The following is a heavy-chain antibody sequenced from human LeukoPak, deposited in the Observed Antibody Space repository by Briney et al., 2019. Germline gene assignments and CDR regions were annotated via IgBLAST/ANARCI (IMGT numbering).Heavy chain of an antibody. D-gene: IGHD3-3*01. J-gene: IGHJ4*02. CDR3: TTTPGITVFGVVEDY. CDR2: IESQADGGTA. Sequence: GGSLRLSCAATGSTVKKAALSWVRQPPGKGLEWIGRIESQADGGTADYVAPVRGRFTISTDGSTNTLFLQMNSLQTEDTAVYYCTTTPGITVFGVVEDYWGQGTLVTVSS. V-gene: IGHV3-15*04. CDR1: GSTVKKAA.